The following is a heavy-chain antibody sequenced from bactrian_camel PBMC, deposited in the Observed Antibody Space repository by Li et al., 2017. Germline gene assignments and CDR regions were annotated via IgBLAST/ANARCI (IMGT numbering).Heavy chain of an antibody. D-gene: IGHD4*01. Sequence: QVQLVESGGGSVQPGGSLTLSCSAPGYRYEHYCMAWFRQTPGKEREEVASFDVDGVANYADSVKGRFTIYKDNAKNSVYLQMNSLKSGDTALYYCAKDLSRGQGTQVTV. J-gene: IGHJ4*01. CDR1: GYRYEHYC. V-gene: IGHV3S63*01. CDR2: FDVDGVA.